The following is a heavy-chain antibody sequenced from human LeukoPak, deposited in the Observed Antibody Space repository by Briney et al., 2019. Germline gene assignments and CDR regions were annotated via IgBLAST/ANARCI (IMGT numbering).Heavy chain of an antibody. V-gene: IGHV4-59*08. D-gene: IGHD1-26*01. Sequence: PSETLSLTCTASGGSISRYYWSWIRQPPGKGLEWLGYIYYTGSTNYNPSLKSRVTISVDTSKSQFSLKLSSVTAADTAMYYCARHRASGSYAFDIWGQGTMVTVSS. CDR3: ARHRASGSYAFDI. CDR1: GGSISRYY. J-gene: IGHJ3*02. CDR2: IYYTGST.